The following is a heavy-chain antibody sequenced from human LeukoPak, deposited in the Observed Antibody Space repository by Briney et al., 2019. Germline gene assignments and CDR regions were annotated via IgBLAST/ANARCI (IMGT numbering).Heavy chain of an antibody. CDR3: PRGYSGSDYYYYYMDV. CDR2: ISSSGDTI. Sequence: PGGSLRLSCAASGFTFSDYYMSWIRQAPGKGLEWVSYISSSGDTIYYADSVKGRFTISRDNAKGSLYLQMNSLRAEDTAVYYCPRGYSGSDYYYYYMDVWGKGTTVTISS. D-gene: IGHD2-15*01. V-gene: IGHV3-11*04. CDR1: GFTFSDYY. J-gene: IGHJ6*03.